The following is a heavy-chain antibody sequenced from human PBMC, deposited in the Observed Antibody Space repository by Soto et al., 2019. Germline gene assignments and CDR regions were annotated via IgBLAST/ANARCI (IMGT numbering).Heavy chain of an antibody. CDR1: GFSLTTSGVG. V-gene: IGHV2-5*02. J-gene: IGHJ4*02. Sequence: QITLNESGPTVVRSTETLTLTCRFSGFSLTTSGVGVGWIRQSPGKAPESLALIYWGDDKRYSASLKNRLTITKDTSKNQVVLKVSDLDPTDTATYYCAHRVLRTVFGLVTTTAIYFDFWGQGTPVAVSS. D-gene: IGHD3-3*01. CDR3: AHRVLRTVFGLVTTTAIYFDF. CDR2: IYWGDDK.